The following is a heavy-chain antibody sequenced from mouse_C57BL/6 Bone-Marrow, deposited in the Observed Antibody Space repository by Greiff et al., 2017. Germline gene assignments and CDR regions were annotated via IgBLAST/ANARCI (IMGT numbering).Heavy chain of an antibody. D-gene: IGHD1-1*01. CDR3: ARNYYGSTYYFDY. Sequence: EVQLQQSGPELVKPGASVKISCKASGYTFTDYYMNWVKQSHGKSLEWIGDINPNNGGTSYNQKFKGKATLTVDKSSSTAYMELRSLTSKDSAVYYCARNYYGSTYYFDYWGQGTTLTVSS. J-gene: IGHJ2*01. V-gene: IGHV1-26*01. CDR2: INPNNGGT. CDR1: GYTFTDYY.